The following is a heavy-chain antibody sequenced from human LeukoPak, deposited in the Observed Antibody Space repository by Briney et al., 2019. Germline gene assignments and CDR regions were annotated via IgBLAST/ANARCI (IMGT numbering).Heavy chain of an antibody. CDR1: GFPLSSYS. D-gene: IGHD1-1*01. V-gene: IGHV3-48*01. Sequence: GGSLRLSCTVSGFPLSSYSMNWFRQAPGKGLEWVAYISASGSNIYYVDSVMGRFTXSRDNPRSSLFLQMNSPRAEDTAVYYCARVKGTYFDYWGQGALVTVSS. CDR3: ARVKGTYFDY. CDR2: ISASGSNI. J-gene: IGHJ4*02.